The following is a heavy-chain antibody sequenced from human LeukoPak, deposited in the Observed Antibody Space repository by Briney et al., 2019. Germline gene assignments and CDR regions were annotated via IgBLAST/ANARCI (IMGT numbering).Heavy chain of an antibody. D-gene: IGHD3-22*01. Sequence: ASVKVSCRASGYTFTSYGISWVRQAPGQGLEWMGWISAYNGNTNYAQKLQGGVTMTTDTSTSTAYMELRSLRSDDTAVYYCARVRGYYDSSGPRDYWGQGTLVTVSS. CDR2: ISAYNGNT. CDR3: ARVRGYYDSSGPRDY. J-gene: IGHJ4*02. CDR1: GYTFTSYG. V-gene: IGHV1-18*01.